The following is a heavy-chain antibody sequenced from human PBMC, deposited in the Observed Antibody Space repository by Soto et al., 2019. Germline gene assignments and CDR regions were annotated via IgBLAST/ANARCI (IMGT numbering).Heavy chain of an antibody. D-gene: IGHD3-10*01. Sequence: QVQLMQSGAELTKPGASVKVSCETSGYAFTTYGLSWVRQAPGQGLEWMGWIVADSGNTIYAQKFQGRVTMYRDTSTNTAYMELRSLTSAVSALYYRARVAGYVSGSRRFDFWGHGTLVSVYS. V-gene: IGHV1-18*01. J-gene: IGHJ4*01. CDR1: GYAFTTYG. CDR2: IVADSGNT. CDR3: ARVAGYVSGSRRFDF.